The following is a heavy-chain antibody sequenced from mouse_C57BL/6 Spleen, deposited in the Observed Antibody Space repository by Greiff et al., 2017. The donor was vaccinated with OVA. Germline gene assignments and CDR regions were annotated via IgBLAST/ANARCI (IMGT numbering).Heavy chain of an antibody. CDR2: IDPENGDT. Sequence: VQLKESGAELVRPGASVKVSCTASGFNIKDDYMHWVKQRPEQGLEWIGWIDPENGDTEYASKFQGKATITADTSSNTAYLQLSSLTSEDTAVYYCTSTGSNWGQGTLVTVSA. V-gene: IGHV14-4*01. CDR1: GFNIKDDY. CDR3: TSTGSN. J-gene: IGHJ3*01. D-gene: IGHD1-1*01.